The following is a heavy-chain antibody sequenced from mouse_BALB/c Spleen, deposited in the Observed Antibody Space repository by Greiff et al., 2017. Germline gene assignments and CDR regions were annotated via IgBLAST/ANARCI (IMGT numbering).Heavy chain of an antibody. J-gene: IGHJ2*01. D-gene: IGHD2-10*01. V-gene: IGHV14-3*02. CDR3: ASTYYGPSSFDY. Sequence: VQLQQSGAELVKPGASVKLSCTASGFNIKDTYMHWVKQRPEQGLEWIGRIDPANGNTKYDPKFQGKATITADTSSNTAYMQLSSLTSEDSAIYYCASTYYGPSSFDYWGQGTTLTVSS. CDR2: IDPANGNT. CDR1: GFNIKDTY.